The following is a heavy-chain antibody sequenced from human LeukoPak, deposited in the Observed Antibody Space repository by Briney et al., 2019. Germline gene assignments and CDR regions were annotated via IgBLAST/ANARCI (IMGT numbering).Heavy chain of an antibody. J-gene: IGHJ6*03. D-gene: IGHD3-22*01. V-gene: IGHV3-23*01. CDR1: GFTFSTYA. Sequence: GGSLRLSCAASGFTFSTYAMSWVRQAPGKGLEWVSLIGGSDGKTRYADSVKGRFTISRDNSKNTLYLEMNSLRAEDTAVYYCAKDSSSYDWGYMDVWGKGTTVTVSS. CDR2: IGGSDGKT. CDR3: AKDSSSYDWGYMDV.